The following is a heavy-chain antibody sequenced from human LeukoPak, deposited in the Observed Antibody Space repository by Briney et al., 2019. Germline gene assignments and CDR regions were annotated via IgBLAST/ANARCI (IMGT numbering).Heavy chain of an antibody. J-gene: IGHJ4*02. Sequence: GGSLRLSCAASGFTVSSNYMSWVRQAPGKGLEWVSVIYSGGSTYYADSVKGRFTISRDNSKNTLYLQMNSLRAEDTAVYYCARSKYSSGLYYFDYWGQGTLVTVST. CDR1: GFTVSSNY. D-gene: IGHD6-19*01. CDR3: ARSKYSSGLYYFDY. V-gene: IGHV3-53*01. CDR2: IYSGGST.